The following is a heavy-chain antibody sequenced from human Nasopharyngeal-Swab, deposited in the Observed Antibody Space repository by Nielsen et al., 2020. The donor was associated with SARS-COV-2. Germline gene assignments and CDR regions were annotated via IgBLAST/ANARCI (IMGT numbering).Heavy chain of an antibody. V-gene: IGHV4-34*01. Sequence: GSLRLSCAVYGGSFSGYYWSRIRQPPGKGLEWIGEINHSGSSNYNPSLKSRVTISVDTSKNQFSLKLSSVTAADTAVYYCARGGIAARPDYFDYWGQGTLVTVSS. CDR1: GGSFSGYY. D-gene: IGHD6-6*01. J-gene: IGHJ4*02. CDR2: INHSGSS. CDR3: ARGGIAARPDYFDY.